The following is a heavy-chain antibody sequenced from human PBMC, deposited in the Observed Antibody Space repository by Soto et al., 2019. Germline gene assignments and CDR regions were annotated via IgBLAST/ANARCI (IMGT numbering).Heavy chain of an antibody. Sequence: SETLSLTCSVSGVSITNYYWTWIRHSPGKGLEWIGYVYHTGNTYYNPSLRSRVTISLDTSKNQVSLRLRSVTAADTAVSYCARDQYNWKLWGQGTLVTVS. V-gene: IGHV4-59*01. CDR2: VYHTGNT. CDR3: ARDQYNWKL. J-gene: IGHJ4*02. CDR1: GVSITNYY. D-gene: IGHD1-20*01.